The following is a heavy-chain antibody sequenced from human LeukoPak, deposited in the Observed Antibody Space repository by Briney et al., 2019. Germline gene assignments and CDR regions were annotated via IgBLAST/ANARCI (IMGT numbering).Heavy chain of an antibody. CDR1: GFIFNNYA. CDR3: AKGIDSTGYYPFDY. CDR2: ISESGGET. Sequence: GGSLRLSCAASGFIFNNYAMSWVRQAPGKGLKWVSAISESGGETYHADSVKGRFTISRDTSKSTLYLQLNSLRAEDTAIYYCAKGIDSTGYYPFDYWGQGTLVTVSS. V-gene: IGHV3-23*01. J-gene: IGHJ4*02. D-gene: IGHD3-22*01.